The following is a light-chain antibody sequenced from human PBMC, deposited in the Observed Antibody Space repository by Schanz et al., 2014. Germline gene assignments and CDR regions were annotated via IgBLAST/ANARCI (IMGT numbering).Light chain of an antibody. CDR1: QSISSW. CDR3: QQTYSSPWT. CDR2: AAS. Sequence: DIQMTQSPSTLSASVGDRVTITCRASQSISSWLAWYQQKPGEAPKVLLYAASNLQRGVPSRFSGSGSGTDFTLTIRSLQPEDLATYYCQQTYSSPWTFGQGTKVEIK. V-gene: IGKV1-39*01. J-gene: IGKJ1*01.